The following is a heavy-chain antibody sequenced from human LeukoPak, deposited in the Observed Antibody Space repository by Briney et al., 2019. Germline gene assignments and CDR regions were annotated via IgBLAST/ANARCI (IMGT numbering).Heavy chain of an antibody. V-gene: IGHV4-34*01. J-gene: IGHJ3*02. CDR1: SGSFSGNY. CDR3: ARHEGITVNPFDI. D-gene: IGHD3-10*01. Sequence: PSETLSLTCGVYSGSFSGNYWSWIRQPPGKGLEWIGEINHSGSTNYNPSLKSRLTISVDTSKNQFSLGLTSMTAADTAVYYCARHEGITVNPFDIWGQGTMVTVSS. CDR2: INHSGST.